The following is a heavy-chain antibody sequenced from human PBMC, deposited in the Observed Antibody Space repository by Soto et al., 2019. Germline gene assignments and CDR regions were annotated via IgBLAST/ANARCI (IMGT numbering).Heavy chain of an antibody. CDR2: ISGSGGST. D-gene: IGHD2-15*01. CDR3: AKDLNVVVVAATGFDY. Sequence: PGGSLRLSCAASGFTFSSYAMSWVRQAPGKGLEWVSAISGSGGSTYYADSVKGRFTISRDNSKNTLYLQMNSLRAEDTAVYYCAKDLNVVVVAATGFDYWGQGTLVTVSS. J-gene: IGHJ4*02. CDR1: GFTFSSYA. V-gene: IGHV3-23*01.